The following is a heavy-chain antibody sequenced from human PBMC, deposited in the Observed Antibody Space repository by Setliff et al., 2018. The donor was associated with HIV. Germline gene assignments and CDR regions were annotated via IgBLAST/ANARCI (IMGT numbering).Heavy chain of an antibody. Sequence: SETLSLTCTVSGDSIYSGGYYWTWIRQHPGKGLEWIGHIYYSGSTSHNPSLKSRVFMSMDTSRNQFSLNLKSVTAADTAVYYCARDPGRSGGIDHWGRGTLVTVS. J-gene: IGHJ4*02. CDR1: GDSIYSGGYY. D-gene: IGHD3-16*01. CDR3: ARDPGRSGGIDH. CDR2: IYYSGST. V-gene: IGHV4-31*03.